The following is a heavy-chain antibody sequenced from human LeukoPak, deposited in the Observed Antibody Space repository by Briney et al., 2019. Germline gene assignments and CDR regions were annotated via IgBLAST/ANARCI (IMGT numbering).Heavy chain of an antibody. CDR3: ARDGVYYYYYYMDV. V-gene: IGHV4-39*07. CDR1: GGSISSSSYY. J-gene: IGHJ6*03. Sequence: SETLSLTCTVSGGSISSSSYYWGWIRQPPGKGLEWIGSIYYSESTYYNPSLKSRVTISVDTSKNQFSLKLSSVTAADTAVYYCARDGVYYYYYYMDVWGKGTTVTVSS. CDR2: IYYSEST. D-gene: IGHD3-16*01.